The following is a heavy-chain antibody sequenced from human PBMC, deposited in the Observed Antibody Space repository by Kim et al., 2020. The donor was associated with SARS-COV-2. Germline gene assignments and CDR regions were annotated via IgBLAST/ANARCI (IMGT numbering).Heavy chain of an antibody. CDR2: INHSGST. J-gene: IGHJ6*03. V-gene: IGHV4-34*01. D-gene: IGHD6-19*01. Sequence: SETLSLTCAAYGGSFSGYYWSWIRQPPGKGLEWIGEINHSGSTNYNPSLKSRVTISVDTSKNQFSLKLSSVTAADTAVYYCARGTRQWVVRGPYYYYVDVWGTGTTVTVSS. CDR1: GGSFSGYY. CDR3: ARGTRQWVVRGPYYYYVDV.